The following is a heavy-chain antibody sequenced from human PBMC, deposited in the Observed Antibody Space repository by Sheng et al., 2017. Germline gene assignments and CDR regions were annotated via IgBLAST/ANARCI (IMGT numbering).Heavy chain of an antibody. CDR3: ARALGGTPWDAFDM. Sequence: QVQLVQSGAEVKKPGSSVKVSCRASGGTFSSYAFSWVRQAPGQGLEWMGGIIPMLGIPNYAQRFQDRVTITADESTSTAYMELSSLTSEDTAVYYCARALGGTPWDAFDMWGQGTKVTVSS. CDR1: GGTFSSYA. J-gene: IGHJ3*02. D-gene: IGHD1-26*01. V-gene: IGHV1-69*10. CDR2: IIPMLGIP.